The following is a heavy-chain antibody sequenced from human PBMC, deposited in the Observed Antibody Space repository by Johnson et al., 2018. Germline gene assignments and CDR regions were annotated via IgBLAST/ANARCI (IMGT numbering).Heavy chain of an antibody. D-gene: IGHD5-18*01. Sequence: VQLQESGGGLVQPGGSLRLSCAASGFTFNTYWMHWVRQAPGKGLVWVSHINSDGSSTNYADSVKGRFTISRDHAKKTLFLQVNSLRAEDTAVYYCAREGAYSSGNSYYHYMDEWGKGTTVTVSS. CDR1: GFTFNTYW. CDR3: AREGAYSSGNSYYHYMDE. J-gene: IGHJ6*03. CDR2: INSDGSST. V-gene: IGHV3-74*01.